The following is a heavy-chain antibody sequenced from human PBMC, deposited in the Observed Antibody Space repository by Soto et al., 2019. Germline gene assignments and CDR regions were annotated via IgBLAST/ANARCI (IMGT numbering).Heavy chain of an antibody. CDR1: GYDFTTYG. D-gene: IGHD1-1*01. J-gene: IGHJ4*02. CDR3: SRGRYGDY. CDR2: ISAHNGNT. V-gene: IGHV1-18*01. Sequence: QVHLVQSGAEVKKPGASVKVSCKGSGYDFTTYGITWVRQAPGQGLEWMAGISAHNGNTDYAQKLQGRVTVTRDTSTSPAYMELRSLRSDDTAVYDCSRGRYGDYWGQGALVTVSS.